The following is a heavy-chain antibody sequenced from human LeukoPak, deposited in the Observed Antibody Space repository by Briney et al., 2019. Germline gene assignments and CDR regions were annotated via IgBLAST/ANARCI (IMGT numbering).Heavy chain of an antibody. V-gene: IGHV3-23*01. CDR2: ISRSGDTT. Sequence: GGSLRLSCEASGFTFSTQGMSWVRQAPGKGLEWVSTISRSGDTTYYVDSVRGRFTISRDNSKNTLYLQMSSLRAEDTAIYYCARVTANYWGQGTLVTVSS. CDR1: GFTFSTQG. D-gene: IGHD2-21*02. CDR3: ARVTANY. J-gene: IGHJ4*02.